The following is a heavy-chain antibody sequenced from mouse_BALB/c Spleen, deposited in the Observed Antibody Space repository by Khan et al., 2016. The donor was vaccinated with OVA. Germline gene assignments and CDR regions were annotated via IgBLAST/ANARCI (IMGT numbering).Heavy chain of an antibody. CDR3: ARDGSWYNNAMDY. V-gene: IGHV3-2*02. CDR1: GYSITSDYA. Sequence: EVQLQESGPGLVKPSQSLSLTCTVTGYSITSDYAWNWIRQFPGNKLEWMGYISYSGSTNYNPALKSRISITRDTSKNQFFLQLNSVTTEDTATYDDARDGSWYNNAMDYWGQGTSVTVSS. J-gene: IGHJ4*01. CDR2: ISYSGST. D-gene: IGHD2-3*01.